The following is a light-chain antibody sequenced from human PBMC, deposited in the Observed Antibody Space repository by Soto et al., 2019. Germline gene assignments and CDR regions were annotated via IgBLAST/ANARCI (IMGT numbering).Light chain of an antibody. V-gene: IGKV1-27*01. CDR1: QGISNY. Sequence: DIQMTQSPSSLSASVGDRVTITCRASQGISNYLAWYQQKPGKVPKLLIYAASTLQSAVPSRFSGSGSGTDFTITISSLQPEDVATYYRQKYNSAPFTFGPGTKVDIK. CDR2: AAS. CDR3: QKYNSAPFT. J-gene: IGKJ3*01.